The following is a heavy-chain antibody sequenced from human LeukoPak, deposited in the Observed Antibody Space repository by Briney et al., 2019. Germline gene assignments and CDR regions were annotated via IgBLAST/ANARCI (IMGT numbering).Heavy chain of an antibody. CDR2: ISAYNGNT. J-gene: IGHJ4*02. CDR3: ARDPGATSLAY. D-gene: IGHD1-26*01. Sequence: GSSVKVSCKASGGTFSSYAISWVRQAPGQGLEWMGWISAYNGNTNYAQKLQGRVTMTTDTSTSTAYMELRSLRSDDTAVYYCARDPGATSLAYWGQGTLVTVSS. CDR1: GGTFSSYA. V-gene: IGHV1-18*01.